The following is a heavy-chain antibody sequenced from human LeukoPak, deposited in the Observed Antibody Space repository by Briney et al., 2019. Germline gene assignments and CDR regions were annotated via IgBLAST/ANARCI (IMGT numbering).Heavy chain of an antibody. Sequence: GGSLRLSCSASGFTFSSYWMSWVRQTPGKGLVWVSRINDDGSRTSYADSVKGRFTISRDDASNTLVLQMNSLRAEDTAVYFCTRMSGTASPFDYWGQGTLVTVSS. CDR3: TRMSGTASPFDY. CDR2: INDDGSRT. V-gene: IGHV3-74*01. J-gene: IGHJ4*02. D-gene: IGHD3-3*01. CDR1: GFTFSSYW.